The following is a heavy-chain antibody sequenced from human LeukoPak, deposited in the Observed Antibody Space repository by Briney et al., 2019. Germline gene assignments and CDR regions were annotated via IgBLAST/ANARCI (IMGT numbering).Heavy chain of an antibody. D-gene: IGHD3-22*01. J-gene: IGHJ6*03. V-gene: IGHV3-21*01. Sequence: GGSLRLSCAASGFTFSSYSMNWVRQAPGKGLEWVSSISSSSSYIYYADSVKGRFTISRDNAKNSLYLQMNSLRAEDTAVYYCARGEPKDKTYYYDSSGYPYYMDVWGKGTTVTVSS. CDR2: ISSSSSYI. CDR3: ARGEPKDKTYYYDSSGYPYYMDV. CDR1: GFTFSSYS.